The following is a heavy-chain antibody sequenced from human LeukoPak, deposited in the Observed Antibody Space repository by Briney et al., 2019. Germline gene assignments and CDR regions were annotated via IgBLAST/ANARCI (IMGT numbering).Heavy chain of an antibody. D-gene: IGHD6-19*01. CDR2: MNPNSGNT. V-gene: IGHV1-8*01. CDR3: TRGSSGRRDN. Sequence: VASVKVSCKASGYTFTSCDINWVRQAPGQGLEWMGWMNPNSGNTGYGQSFQGRITMTRDISIGTAYMELSNLTSEDTAIYYCTRGSSGRRDNWGQGTLVTVSA. CDR1: GYTFTSCD. J-gene: IGHJ4*02.